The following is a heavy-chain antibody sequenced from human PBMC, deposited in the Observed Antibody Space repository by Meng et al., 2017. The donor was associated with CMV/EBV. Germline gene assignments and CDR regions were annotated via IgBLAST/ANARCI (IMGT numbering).Heavy chain of an antibody. CDR1: GFTFDDYT. J-gene: IGHJ6*02. V-gene: IGHV3-43*01. CDR3: AKDMGDYYYYGMDV. CDR2: ISWDGGST. Sequence: GESLKISCAASGFTFDDYTMHWVRQAPGKGLEWVSLISWDGGSTCYADSVKGRFTISRDNSKNSLYLQMNSLRTEDTALYYCAKDMGDYYYYGMDVWGQGTTVTVSS.